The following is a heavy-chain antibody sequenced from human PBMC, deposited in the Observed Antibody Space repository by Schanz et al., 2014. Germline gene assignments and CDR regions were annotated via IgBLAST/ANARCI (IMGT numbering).Heavy chain of an antibody. CDR1: GFNFSSYG. CDR2: MIGSGSSV. Sequence: EVQLLESGGGVVQPGRSLRLSCAASGFNFSSYGMSWVRQAPGKGLEWVSRMIGSGSSVFYADSVKGRFTISRDNLKNTVYLQMNSLRAGDTAVYYCAKDGRLPYYGTGSDFDYWGQGTLVAVSS. CDR3: AKDGRLPYYGTGSDFDY. J-gene: IGHJ4*02. D-gene: IGHD3-22*01. V-gene: IGHV3-23*01.